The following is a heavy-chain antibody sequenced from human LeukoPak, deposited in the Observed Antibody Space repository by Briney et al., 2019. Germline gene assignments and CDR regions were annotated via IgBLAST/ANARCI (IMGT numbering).Heavy chain of an antibody. D-gene: IGHD1-26*01. CDR1: GFTFSSYW. J-gene: IGHJ3*02. Sequence: GGSLRLSCVASGFTFSSYWMHWVRQAPGKGLEWVAVISYDGSNKYYADSVKGRFTISRDNSKNTLYLQMNSLRAEDTAVYYCAREWVREAFDIWGQGTMVTVSS. CDR2: ISYDGSNK. V-gene: IGHV3-30-3*01. CDR3: AREWVREAFDI.